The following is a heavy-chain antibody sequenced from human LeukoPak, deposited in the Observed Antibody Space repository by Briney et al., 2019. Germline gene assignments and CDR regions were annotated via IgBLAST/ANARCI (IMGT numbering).Heavy chain of an antibody. D-gene: IGHD3-22*01. CDR3: AKDRQDSSGWFFRSFDY. V-gene: IGHV3-23*01. CDR2: VSGSGGST. J-gene: IGHJ4*02. Sequence: GGSLRLSCAASGFTFSSYAMSWVRQAPGKGLEWVSAVSGSGGSTYYADSVKGRFTISRDNSKNTLYLQMNSLRAEDTAVYYCAKDRQDSSGWFFRSFDYWGQGTLVTVSS. CDR1: GFTFSSYA.